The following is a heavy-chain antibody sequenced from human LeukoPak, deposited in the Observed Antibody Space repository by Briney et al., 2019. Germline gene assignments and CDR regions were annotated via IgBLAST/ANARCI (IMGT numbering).Heavy chain of an antibody. Sequence: GASVKVSCKASGHTFTSYGINWVRQATGQGLEWMGWMNPNSGNTGYAQKFQGRVTMTRNTSISTAYMELSSLRSEDTAVYYCARGGIPYCSGGSCLRRNWFDPWGQGTLVTVSS. CDR1: GHTFTSYG. V-gene: IGHV1-8*01. CDR2: MNPNSGNT. J-gene: IGHJ5*02. D-gene: IGHD2-15*01. CDR3: ARGGIPYCSGGSCLRRNWFDP.